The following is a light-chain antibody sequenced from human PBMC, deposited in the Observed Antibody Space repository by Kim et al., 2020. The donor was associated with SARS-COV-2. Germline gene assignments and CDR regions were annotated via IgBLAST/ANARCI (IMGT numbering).Light chain of an antibody. CDR3: LQDYTYPRT. Sequence: ASVGDRVIISCRASQGIRTDLGWYQQKPGKAPKLLIYGASTLQGGVPSRFSGSGSGTDFTLTISSLQPEDFGTYYCLQDYTYPRTFGQGTKVDIK. V-gene: IGKV1-6*01. J-gene: IGKJ1*01. CDR1: QGIRTD. CDR2: GAS.